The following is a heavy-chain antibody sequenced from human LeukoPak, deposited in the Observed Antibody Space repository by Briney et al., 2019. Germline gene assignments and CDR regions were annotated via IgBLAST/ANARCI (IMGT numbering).Heavy chain of an antibody. CDR3: ARSAKDDFWSGYYHTYYFDY. V-gene: IGHV4-30-4*08. J-gene: IGHJ4*02. CDR2: IYYSGST. CDR1: GGSISSGDYY. Sequence: KASQTLSLTCTVSGGSISSGDYYWSWIRQPPGKGLEWIGYIYYSGSTYYNPSLKSRVAISVDTSKNHFSLRLSSVTAADTAVYYCARSAKDDFWSGYYHTYYFDYWGQGTLVTVSS. D-gene: IGHD3-3*01.